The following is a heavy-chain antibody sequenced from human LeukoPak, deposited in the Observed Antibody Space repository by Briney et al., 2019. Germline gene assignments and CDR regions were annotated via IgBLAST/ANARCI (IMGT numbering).Heavy chain of an antibody. CDR2: MKEDGGEI. CDR3: AREEHRLAEAGTSAFDL. D-gene: IGHD6-13*01. Sequence: GGSLRLSCAGSGFPFSNYWMAWVRQAPGKGLEWVANMKEDGGEINYVDSVKGRFTISRDNARNTVYLQMSSLRVEDTAIYFCAREEHRLAEAGTSAFDLGGQGTLVTVSP. J-gene: IGHJ3*01. CDR1: GFPFSNYW. V-gene: IGHV3-7*03.